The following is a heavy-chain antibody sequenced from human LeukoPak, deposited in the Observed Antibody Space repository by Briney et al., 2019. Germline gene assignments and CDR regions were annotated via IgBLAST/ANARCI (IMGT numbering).Heavy chain of an antibody. Sequence: AASVTVSCKASGYTFTNFGITWVRQAPGQGLEGMGWINGYNGNRNYAQNLQGRVTMTTDTSTSTAYMELRSLRSDDTAVYYCARAVTGHSSSWYSWFDPWGQGTLVTVSS. CDR2: INGYNGNR. V-gene: IGHV1-18*01. CDR3: ARAVTGHSSSWYSWFDP. D-gene: IGHD6-13*01. J-gene: IGHJ5*02. CDR1: GYTFTNFG.